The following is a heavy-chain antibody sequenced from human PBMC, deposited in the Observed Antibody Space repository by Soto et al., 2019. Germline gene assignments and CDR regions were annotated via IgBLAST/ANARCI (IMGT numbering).Heavy chain of an antibody. Sequence: EVQLVESGGGLVQPGRSLRLSCAASGFTFDDYAMHWVRQAPGKGLEWVSGISWNTGSIGYADSVKGRFTISRDNAKNSLFLQMNSLRAEDTALYYCAKDPTRFLEWLSPAFEIWGQGTMVTVSS. V-gene: IGHV3-9*01. CDR1: GFTFDDYA. D-gene: IGHD3-3*01. CDR3: AKDPTRFLEWLSPAFEI. CDR2: ISWNTGSI. J-gene: IGHJ3*02.